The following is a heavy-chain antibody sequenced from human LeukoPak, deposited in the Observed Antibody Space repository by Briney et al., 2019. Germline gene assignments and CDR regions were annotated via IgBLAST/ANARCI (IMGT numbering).Heavy chain of an antibody. CDR3: ARVAYYYGSGSYFYFDY. Sequence: PGGSLRLSCAASGFTFSSYSMNWVRQAPGKGLEWVSSISSSGSTIYYADSVKGRFTISRDNAKNSLYLQMNSLRAEDTAVYYCARVAYYYGSGSYFYFDYWAREPWSPSPQ. CDR2: ISSSGSTI. V-gene: IGHV3-48*04. J-gene: IGHJ4*02. CDR1: GFTFSSYS. D-gene: IGHD3-10*01.